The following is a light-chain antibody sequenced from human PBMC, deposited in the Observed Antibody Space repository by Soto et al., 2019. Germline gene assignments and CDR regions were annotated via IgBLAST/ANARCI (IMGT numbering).Light chain of an antibody. CDR2: QVT. V-gene: IGLV2-14*01. Sequence: LTQPASVSGSPGQSITISCTGTSSDIGGYYYVSWYQHHPGKAPKLLIYQVTNRPSRVSNRFSGSKSGNTASLTISGLQADDEADYYCTSYSSSDIFYVFGTGTKVTVL. CDR3: TSYSSSDIFYV. J-gene: IGLJ1*01. CDR1: SSDIGGYYY.